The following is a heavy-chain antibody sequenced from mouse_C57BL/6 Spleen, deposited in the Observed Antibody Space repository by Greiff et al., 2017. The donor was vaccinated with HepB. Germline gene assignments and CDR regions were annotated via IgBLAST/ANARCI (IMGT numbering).Heavy chain of an antibody. Sequence: EVQLQQSGPELVKPGDSVKISCKASGYSFTGYFMNWVMQSHGKSLEWIGRINPYNGDTFYNQKFKGKATLTVDKSSSTAHMELRSLTSEDSAVYYCARGGYYGSSLYYYAMDYWGQGTSVTVSS. J-gene: IGHJ4*01. D-gene: IGHD1-1*01. V-gene: IGHV1-20*01. CDR1: GYSFTGYF. CDR3: ARGGYYGSSLYYYAMDY. CDR2: INPYNGDT.